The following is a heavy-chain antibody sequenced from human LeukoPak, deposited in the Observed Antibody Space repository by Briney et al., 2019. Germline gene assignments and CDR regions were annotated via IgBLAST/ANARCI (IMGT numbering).Heavy chain of an antibody. J-gene: IGHJ4*02. D-gene: IGHD3-10*01. CDR3: ARSYGSGSYSEYYFDY. CDR2: ISYDGRNK. V-gene: IGHV3-30*04. CDR1: GFTFSSYA. Sequence: GGSLRLSCAASGFTFSSYAMHWVRPAPGKGLEWVADISYDGRNKYYADSVKGPFTISRDNSKNTLYLQMNSLRAEDTAVYYCARSYGSGSYSEYYFDYWGQGTLVTVSS.